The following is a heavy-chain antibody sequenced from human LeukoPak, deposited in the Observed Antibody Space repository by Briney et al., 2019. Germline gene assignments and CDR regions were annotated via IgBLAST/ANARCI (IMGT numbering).Heavy chain of an antibody. J-gene: IGHJ3*02. D-gene: IGHD2-2*01. CDR1: GYTFTSYY. CDR3: AGGPLLGVVPAAIWVFYN. Sequence: ASVKVSCKASGYTFTSYYMHWVRQAPGQGLEWMGIINPSGGSTSYAQKFQGRVTMTRDRSISTAYMELSRLRSDDTAVYYCAGGPLLGVVPAAIWVFYNGGQGTMVTVSS. V-gene: IGHV1-46*01. CDR2: INPSGGST.